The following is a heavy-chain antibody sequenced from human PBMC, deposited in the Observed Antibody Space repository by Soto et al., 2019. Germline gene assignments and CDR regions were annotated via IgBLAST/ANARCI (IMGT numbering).Heavy chain of an antibody. V-gene: IGHV4-59*08. CDR1: GGSISSYY. D-gene: IGHD6-6*01. Sequence: SETLSLTCTVSGGSISSYYWSWIRQPPGKGLEWIGYIYYSESTNYNPSLKSRVTISVDTSKNQFSLKLSSVTAADTAVYYCARRKYSSSSAWFDPWGQGTLVTVSS. CDR3: ARRKYSSSSAWFDP. CDR2: IYYSEST. J-gene: IGHJ5*02.